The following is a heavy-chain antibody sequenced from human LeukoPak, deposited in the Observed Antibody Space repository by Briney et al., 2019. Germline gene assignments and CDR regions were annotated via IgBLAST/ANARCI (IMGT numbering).Heavy chain of an antibody. J-gene: IGHJ6*03. D-gene: IGHD3-10*01. Sequence: GGSLRLSCAASGFTFSSYAMSWVRQAPGKGLEWVSAISGSGGSTYYADSVKGRFTISRDNSKNTLYLQMNSLRAEDTAVYYCAKWTREVRGVISRGTAYYYYMDVWGKGTTVTVSS. CDR3: AKWTREVRGVISRGTAYYYYMDV. V-gene: IGHV3-23*01. CDR1: GFTFSSYA. CDR2: ISGSGGST.